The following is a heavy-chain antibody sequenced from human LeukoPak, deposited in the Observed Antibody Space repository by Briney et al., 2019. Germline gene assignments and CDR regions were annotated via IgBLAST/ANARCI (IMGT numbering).Heavy chain of an antibody. V-gene: IGHV3-7*05. Sequence: PGGSLRLSCAASGFTFSSYWMSWVRQAPGKGLEWVANIKQGGSEKYYVDSVKGRFTISRDNAKNSLYLQMNSLRAEDTAVYYCAPHVGGSYYWGQGTLVTVSA. CDR2: IKQGGSEK. CDR3: APHVGGSYY. D-gene: IGHD1-26*01. J-gene: IGHJ4*02. CDR1: GFTFSSYW.